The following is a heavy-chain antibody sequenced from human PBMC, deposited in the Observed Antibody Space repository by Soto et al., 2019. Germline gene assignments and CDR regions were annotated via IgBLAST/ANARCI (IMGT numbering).Heavy chain of an antibody. CDR1: GFTFSTYD. V-gene: IGHV3-30*18. J-gene: IGHJ4*02. D-gene: IGHD2-15*01. CDR3: AKVTVSNSSAVTFES. CDR2: VSYDTAYE. Sequence: QVQLVESGGGMVQPGTSLRLSCAVSGFTFSTYDMHWVRQAPGKGLEWVAVVSYDTAYENYADSVKGRFTISRDNSKKILYLKMNSLRAEDTAVYYCAKVTVSNSSAVTFESWGGGTLVTVSS.